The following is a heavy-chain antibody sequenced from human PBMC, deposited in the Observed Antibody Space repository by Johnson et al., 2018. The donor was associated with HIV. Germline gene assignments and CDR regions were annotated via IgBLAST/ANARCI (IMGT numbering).Heavy chain of an antibody. V-gene: IGHV3-13*01. Sequence: VQLVESGGGLVQPGGSLRLSCAASGFTFSSYDMHWVRQATGKGLEWVSAIGTAGDTYYGGSVKGRFTISRDNSKNTLYLQMNSLRAEDTAVYYCAKGDPVEGDVDDAFDIWGQGTMVTVSS. CDR2: IGTAGDT. J-gene: IGHJ3*02. D-gene: IGHD2-21*01. CDR1: GFTFSSYD. CDR3: AKGDPVEGDVDDAFDI.